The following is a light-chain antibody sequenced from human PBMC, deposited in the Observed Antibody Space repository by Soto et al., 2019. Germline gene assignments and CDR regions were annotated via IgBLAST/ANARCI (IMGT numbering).Light chain of an antibody. Sequence: QSALTRPASVSGAAGQAIAISCTGTSSDVGGYNYVSWYQHHPGKAPKLMVYDVSNRPSGVSNRFSGSKSGNTASLTISGLQAEDEADYYCSSYTSSSTYVFGTGTK. CDR2: DVS. J-gene: IGLJ1*01. CDR1: SSDVGGYNY. V-gene: IGLV2-14*03. CDR3: SSYTSSSTYV.